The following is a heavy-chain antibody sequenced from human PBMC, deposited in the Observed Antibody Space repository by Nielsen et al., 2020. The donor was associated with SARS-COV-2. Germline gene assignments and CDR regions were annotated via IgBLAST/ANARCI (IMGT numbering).Heavy chain of an antibody. CDR2: LKSNSAGGTT. CDR1: GFTLKNAW. V-gene: IGHV3-15*01. J-gene: IGHJ4*02. CDR3: TTDRTIAARPLFDY. Sequence: GGFLRLSCAASGFTLKNAWMGWVRQAPGKGLEWVGRLKSNSAGGTTDLAAPVKGRFSISRDGSKNTFYLHMSSLKTEDAAMYYCTTDRTIAARPLFDYWGQGTRVIVSS. D-gene: IGHD6-6*01.